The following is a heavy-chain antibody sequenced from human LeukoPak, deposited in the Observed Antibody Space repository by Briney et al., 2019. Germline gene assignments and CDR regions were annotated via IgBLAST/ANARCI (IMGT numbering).Heavy chain of an antibody. V-gene: IGHV5-10-1*01. J-gene: IGHJ4*02. CDR3: ARRLITGYSSSFDY. Sequence: GHVTISADKSISTAYLQWSSLKASDTAMYYCARRLITGYSSSFDYWGQGTLVTVSS. D-gene: IGHD6-13*01.